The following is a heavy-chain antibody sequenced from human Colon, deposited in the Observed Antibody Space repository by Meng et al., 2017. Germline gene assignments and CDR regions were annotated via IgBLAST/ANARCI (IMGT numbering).Heavy chain of an antibody. CDR3: ARDSEAADY. CDR2: INTNTGKP. CDR1: GDTFTRNY. D-gene: IGHD6-25*01. J-gene: IGHJ4*02. Sequence: VQLVESGAEVKRPGAPWKVSCRASGDTFTRNYMPWVRQAPGQGLGWVGWINTNTGKPTYAQGLTGRFVFSLDTSVSTAYLQISCLKAEDTAVYYCARDSEAADYWGQGTLVTVSS. V-gene: IGHV7-4-1*02.